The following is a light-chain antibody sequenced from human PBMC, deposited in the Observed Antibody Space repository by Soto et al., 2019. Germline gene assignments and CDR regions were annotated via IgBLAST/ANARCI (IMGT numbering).Light chain of an antibody. Sequence: QSVLNQPPSASGTPGQRVTISCSGSSSNIGGRYVYWYQQLPGTAPKLLIYENRERPSGVPDRFSGSKSGTSASLAISGLRSEDEADYYCCSSAGTYSFVFGTGTKVTVL. V-gene: IGLV1-47*01. CDR2: ENR. CDR3: CSSAGTYSFV. J-gene: IGLJ1*01. CDR1: SSNIGGRY.